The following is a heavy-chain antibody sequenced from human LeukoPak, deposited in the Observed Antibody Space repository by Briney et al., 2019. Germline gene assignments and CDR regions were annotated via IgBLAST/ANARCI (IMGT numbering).Heavy chain of an antibody. CDR2: IKQDGSEK. CDR3: ARYSYDFWSGYYISYYYYGMDV. J-gene: IGHJ6*02. Sequence: GGSLRLSCAASGFTFSSYWMSWVRQAPGKGLEWVANIKQDGSEKYYVDSVKGRFTISRDNAKNSLYLQMNSLRAEDTAVYYCARYSYDFWSGYYISYYYYGMDVWGQGTTVTVSS. D-gene: IGHD3-3*01. V-gene: IGHV3-7*01. CDR1: GFTFSSYW.